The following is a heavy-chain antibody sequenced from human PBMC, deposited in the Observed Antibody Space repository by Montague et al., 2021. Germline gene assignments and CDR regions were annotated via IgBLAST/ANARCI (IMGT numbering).Heavy chain of an antibody. CDR2: INSGGSKT. V-gene: IGHV3-74*01. CDR1: GFTFSNYW. Sequence: SLRLSCAASGFTFSNYWMYWVRQGPGKGRVWVSRINSGGSKTNYADSVKGRFTISRDNVKNTLYLQMTSLRAEDTAVYFCARPTPGTDGLDIWGPGTTVTVSS. CDR3: ARPTPGTDGLDI. D-gene: IGHD1-1*01. J-gene: IGHJ6*02.